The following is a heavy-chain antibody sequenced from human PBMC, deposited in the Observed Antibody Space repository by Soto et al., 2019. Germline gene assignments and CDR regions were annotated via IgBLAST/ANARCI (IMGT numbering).Heavy chain of an antibody. CDR3: SCHPAYCGGDCYSDS. V-gene: IGHV5-51*01. J-gene: IGHJ4*02. CDR1: GYSFTSYW. D-gene: IGHD2-21*02. Sequence: GESLKISCKGSGYSFTSYWIGWVRQMPGKGLEWMGIIYPGDSDTRYSPSFQGQVTISADKSISTAYLQWSRLKASDTAMYYYSCHPAYCGGDCYSDSWGQGSLVTVSS. CDR2: IYPGDSDT.